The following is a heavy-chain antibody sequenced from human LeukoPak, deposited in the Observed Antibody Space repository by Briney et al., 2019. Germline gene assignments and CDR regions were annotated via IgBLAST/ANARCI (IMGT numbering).Heavy chain of an antibody. CDR2: IKRDGSEK. Sequence: HPGGSLRLSCAVSGFTFSSYWMSWVRQAPGKGLEWVANIKRDGSEKYLVDSVKGRFTISRDNAKNSLYLQMESLRAEDTAVYYCARGEYYYDGGYWGQGTLVTVSS. D-gene: IGHD3-22*01. CDR1: GFTFSSYW. J-gene: IGHJ4*02. CDR3: ARGEYYYDGGY. V-gene: IGHV3-7*04.